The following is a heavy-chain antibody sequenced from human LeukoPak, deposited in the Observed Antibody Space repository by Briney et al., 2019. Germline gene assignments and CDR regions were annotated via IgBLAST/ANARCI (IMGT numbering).Heavy chain of an antibody. J-gene: IGHJ4*02. CDR1: GGTFSSYA. Sequence: SVKVSCKASGGTFSSYAISWVRQAPGQGLEWMGGIIPIFGTANYAQKFQGRVTITADESTSTAYMELSSLRFEDTAVYYCARPRGDGYNPLDYWGQGALVTVSS. D-gene: IGHD5-24*01. CDR3: ARPRGDGYNPLDY. CDR2: IIPIFGTA. V-gene: IGHV1-69*13.